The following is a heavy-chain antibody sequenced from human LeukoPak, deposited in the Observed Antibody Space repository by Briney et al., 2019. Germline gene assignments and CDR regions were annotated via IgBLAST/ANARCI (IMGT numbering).Heavy chain of an antibody. Sequence: GESLKISCKGSGYSFTSYWIGWVRQMPGKGLEWMGIIYPGDSDTRYSPSFQGQVTISADKSISTAYLQWSSLKASDTAMYYCARHPYYDFWSGYYAPFDYWGQGTLVTVSS. D-gene: IGHD3-3*01. CDR1: GYSFTSYW. V-gene: IGHV5-51*01. CDR3: ARHPYYDFWSGYYAPFDY. CDR2: IYPGDSDT. J-gene: IGHJ4*02.